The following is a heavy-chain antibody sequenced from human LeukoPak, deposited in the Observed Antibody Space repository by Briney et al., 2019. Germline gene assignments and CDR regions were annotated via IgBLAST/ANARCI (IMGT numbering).Heavy chain of an antibody. Sequence: ASVKVSCKASGYTFTGYYMHWVRQAPGQGLEWMGWINPNSGGINYAQKFQGRVTMTRDTSISTAYMELSRLRSDDTAVYYCARDYAEDGMGVWGQGTTVTVSS. CDR1: GYTFTGYY. J-gene: IGHJ6*02. V-gene: IGHV1-2*02. CDR2: INPNSGGI. CDR3: ARDYAEDGMGV. D-gene: IGHD4-17*01.